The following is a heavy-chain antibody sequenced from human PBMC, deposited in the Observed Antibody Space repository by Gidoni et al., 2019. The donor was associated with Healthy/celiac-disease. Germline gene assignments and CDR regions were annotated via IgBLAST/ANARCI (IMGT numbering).Heavy chain of an antibody. V-gene: IGHV1-18*04. CDR2: ISAYNGNT. D-gene: IGHD2-2*02. CDR1: GYTFTSYG. CDR3: ARDHCSSTSCYMAWFDP. Sequence: QVQLVQSGAEVKKPGASVKVSCKASGYTFTSYGISWVRQAPGQGLEWMGWISAYNGNTNYAQKLQGRVTMTTDTATSTAYMELRSLRSDDTAVYYCARDHCSSTSCYMAWFDPWGQGTLVTVSS. J-gene: IGHJ5*02.